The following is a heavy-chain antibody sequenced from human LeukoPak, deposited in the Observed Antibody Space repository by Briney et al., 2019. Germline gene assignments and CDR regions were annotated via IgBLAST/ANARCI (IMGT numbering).Heavy chain of an antibody. CDR3: ATTRIAAAGLTDV. D-gene: IGHD6-13*01. CDR1: GFTFSSYE. J-gene: IGHJ6*02. Sequence: GGSLRLSCAASGFTFSSYEMNWVRQAPGKGLEWASYISSSGSTIYYADSVKGRFTISRDNAKNSLYLQMNSLRAEDTAVYYCATTRIAAAGLTDVWGQGTTVTVSS. V-gene: IGHV3-48*03. CDR2: ISSSGSTI.